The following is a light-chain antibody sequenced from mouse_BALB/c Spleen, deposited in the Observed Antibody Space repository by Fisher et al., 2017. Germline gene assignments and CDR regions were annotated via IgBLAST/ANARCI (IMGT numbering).Light chain of an antibody. Sequence: DIVITQTTAIMSASPGEKVTMTCSASSSVSSSYLHWYQQKSGASPKLWIYSTSNLASGVPARFSGSGSGTSYSLTISRMEAEDAATYYCQQYHSYPYTFGGGTKLEIK. V-gene: IGKV4-57-1*01. J-gene: IGKJ2*01. CDR3: QQYHSYPYT. CDR2: STS. CDR1: SSVSSSY.